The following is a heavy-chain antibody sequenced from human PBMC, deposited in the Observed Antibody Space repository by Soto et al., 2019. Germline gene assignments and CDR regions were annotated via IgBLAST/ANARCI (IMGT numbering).Heavy chain of an antibody. CDR1: GFTFDDYA. V-gene: IGHV3-9*01. Sequence: PGGSLRLSCAASGFTFDDYAMHWVRQAPGKGLEWVSGISWNSGSIGYADSVKGRFTISRDNAKNSLYLQMNSLRAEDTALYYCAKHMVRGFEYYYMDVWGKGTTVTVSS. D-gene: IGHD3-10*01. CDR2: ISWNSGSI. J-gene: IGHJ6*03. CDR3: AKHMVRGFEYYYMDV.